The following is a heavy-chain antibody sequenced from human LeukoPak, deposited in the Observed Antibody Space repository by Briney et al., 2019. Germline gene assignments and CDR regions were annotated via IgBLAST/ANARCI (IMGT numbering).Heavy chain of an antibody. V-gene: IGHV5-51*01. J-gene: IGHJ4*02. CDR2: IYPGDSDT. D-gene: IGHD3-22*01. CDR1: GYRFTSYW. CDR3: ARLPAYYYDSSGYYYFDY. Sequence: GASLKISCKGSGYRFTSYWIGWVRQLPGKGLEWMGIIYPGDSDTRYSPSFQGQVTISADKSISTAYLQWSSLKASDTAMYYCARLPAYYYDSSGYYYFDYWGQGTLVTVSS.